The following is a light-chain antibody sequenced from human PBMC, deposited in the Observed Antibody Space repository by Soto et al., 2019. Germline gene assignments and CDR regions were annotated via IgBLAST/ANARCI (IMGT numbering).Light chain of an antibody. V-gene: IGLV1-40*01. CDR2: NYV. CDR3: QSYDSHLSGSL. CDR1: SSNIGAGYG. Sequence: QLVLTQPPSVSGAPGQKVTISCAGTSSNIGAGYGVHWYQQLPGRAPKLLIHNYVNRPSGVPDRFSGSKSGTSASLAITGLQGDDEGDYYCQSYDSHLSGSLFGGGTKVTVL. J-gene: IGLJ2*01.